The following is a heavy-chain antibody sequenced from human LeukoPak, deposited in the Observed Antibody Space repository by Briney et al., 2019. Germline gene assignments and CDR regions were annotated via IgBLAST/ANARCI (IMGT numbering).Heavy chain of an antibody. J-gene: IGHJ4*02. Sequence: GGSLRLPCAASGFTFSSYGMHWVRQAPGKGLEWVAVISYDGSNKYYADSVKGRFTISRDNSKNTLYLQMNSLRAEDTAVYYCAKDISWALTYYFDYWGQGTLVTVSS. V-gene: IGHV3-30*18. CDR1: GFTFSSYG. CDR2: ISYDGSNK. CDR3: AKDISWALTYYFDY.